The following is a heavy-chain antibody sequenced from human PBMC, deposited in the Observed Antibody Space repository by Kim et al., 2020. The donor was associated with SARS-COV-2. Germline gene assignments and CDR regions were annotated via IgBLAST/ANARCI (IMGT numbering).Heavy chain of an antibody. CDR2: IYHSGST. CDR3: ARDRSTALFLASYYFGM. D-gene: IGHD5-18*01. CDR1: GYSISSGYY. J-gene: IGHJ6*01. Sequence: SETLSLTCTVSGYSISSGYYWGWIRQPPGKGLEWIGSIYHSGSTYYNPSLKSRVTISVDTSNNQFSLKLSSVTAADTAVYYCARDRSTALFLASYYFGM. V-gene: IGHV4-38-2*02.